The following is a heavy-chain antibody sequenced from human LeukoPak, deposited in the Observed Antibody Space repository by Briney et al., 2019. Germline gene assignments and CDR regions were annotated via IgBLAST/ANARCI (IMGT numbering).Heavy chain of an antibody. CDR2: TKPDGSEK. D-gene: IGHD6-25*01. CDR3: ATDGYSSARDY. CDR1: GFTFSTYR. Sequence: GGSLRLSCAASGFTFSTYRMSWVRQAPGKGLEWVANTKPDGSEKYYVDSVRGRFTISRDNAKNSLYLQMSKLRAEDTAVYYCATDGYSSARDYWGQGTLVTVSS. V-gene: IGHV3-7*01. J-gene: IGHJ4*02.